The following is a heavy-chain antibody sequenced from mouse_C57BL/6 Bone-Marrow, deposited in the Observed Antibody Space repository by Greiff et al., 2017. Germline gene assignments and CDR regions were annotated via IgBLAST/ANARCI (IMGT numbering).Heavy chain of an antibody. CDR1: GYTFTDYY. J-gene: IGHJ1*03. Sequence: QVQLQQSGAELVRPGASVKLSCKASGYTFTDYYINWVKQRPGQGLEWIARIYPGSGNTYYNEKFKGKATLTAEKSSSTAYMQLSCLTSEDSTVYFCARRGYSNYVYWYFDVWGTGTTVTVSS. CDR2: IYPGSGNT. CDR3: ARRGYSNYVYWYFDV. D-gene: IGHD2-5*01. V-gene: IGHV1-76*01.